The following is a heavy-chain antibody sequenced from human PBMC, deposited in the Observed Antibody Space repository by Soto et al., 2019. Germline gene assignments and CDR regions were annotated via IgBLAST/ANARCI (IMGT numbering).Heavy chain of an antibody. D-gene: IGHD6-19*01. CDR3: ARQSGGWARPFDY. Sequence: QLQLQESGPGLAKPSETLSLTCTVSGGSISSSSYYWGWIRQPPGKGLEWIGSIYYSGTTYYNPSLKSRVTISVDTSKNQFSLKLSSVTAADTAVYYCARQSGGWARPFDYWGQGTLVTVSS. J-gene: IGHJ4*02. CDR1: GGSISSSSYY. CDR2: IYYSGTT. V-gene: IGHV4-39*01.